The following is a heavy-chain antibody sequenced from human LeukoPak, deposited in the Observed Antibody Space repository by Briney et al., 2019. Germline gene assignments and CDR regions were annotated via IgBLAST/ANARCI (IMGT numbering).Heavy chain of an antibody. CDR2: ISGSGGST. V-gene: IGHV3-23*01. Sequence: SGGSLRLSCAASGFTFSSYAMSWVRQAPGKGLEWVSAISGSGGSTYYADSVKGRFTISRDNSKNTLYLQMNSLRAEDTAVYYCAKTGFREIRLWFRDEYYFDYWGQGTLVTVSS. CDR1: GFTFSSYA. CDR3: AKTGFREIRLWFRDEYYFDY. J-gene: IGHJ4*02. D-gene: IGHD5-18*01.